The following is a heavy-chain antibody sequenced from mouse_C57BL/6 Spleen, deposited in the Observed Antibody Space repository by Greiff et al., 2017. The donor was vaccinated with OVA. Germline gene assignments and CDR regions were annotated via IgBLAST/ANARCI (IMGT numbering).Heavy chain of an antibody. CDR1: GFTFSSYT. CDR3: ARHSNNAMDY. J-gene: IGHJ4*01. Sequence: EVMLVESGGGLVKPGGSLKLSCAASGFTFSSYTMSWVRQTPEKRLEWVATISGGGGNTYYPDSVKGRFTISRDNAKNTLYLQMSSLRSEDTALYYCARHSNNAMDYWGQGTSVTVSS. D-gene: IGHD2-5*01. V-gene: IGHV5-9*01. CDR2: ISGGGGNT.